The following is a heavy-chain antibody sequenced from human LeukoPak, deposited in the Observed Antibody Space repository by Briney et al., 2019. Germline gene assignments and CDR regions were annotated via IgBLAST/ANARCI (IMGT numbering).Heavy chain of an antibody. Sequence: GGSLRLFCAASGFTFSSYAMSWVRQAPGKGLEWVSAISGSGGSTYYADSVKGRFTISRDNSKNTLYLQMNSLRAEDTAVYYCAKVIVSSSSVGSFDYWGQGTLVTVSS. V-gene: IGHV3-23*01. CDR2: ISGSGGST. CDR3: AKVIVSSSSVGSFDY. J-gene: IGHJ4*02. D-gene: IGHD6-6*01. CDR1: GFTFSSYA.